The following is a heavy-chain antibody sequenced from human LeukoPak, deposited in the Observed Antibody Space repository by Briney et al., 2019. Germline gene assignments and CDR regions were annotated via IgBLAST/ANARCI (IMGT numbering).Heavy chain of an antibody. CDR1: GGSISSVDYY. CDR2: IYYSGAT. CDR3: ARDGLYLKAAAGTETFDI. Sequence: SQTLSLTCTVSGGSISSVDYYWSWIRQPPGKGLEWIGYIYYSGATYYNPSLKSRITISVDTSKNQFSLRLSSVTAADTAVYYCARDGLYLKAAAGTETFDIWGQGTMVTVSS. D-gene: IGHD6-13*01. J-gene: IGHJ3*02. V-gene: IGHV4-30-4*01.